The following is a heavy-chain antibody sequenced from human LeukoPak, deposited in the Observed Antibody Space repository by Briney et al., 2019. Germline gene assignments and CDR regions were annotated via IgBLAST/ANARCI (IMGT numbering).Heavy chain of an antibody. J-gene: IGHJ4*02. V-gene: IGHV4-59*01. D-gene: IGHD3-22*01. CDR2: IYYSGST. CDR1: GGSISSYY. CDR3: ARETYYYDSSGYYLYYFDY. Sequence: SETLSLTCAVSGGSISSYYWSWIRQPPGKGLEWIGYIYYSGSTNYNPSLKSRVTISVDTSKNQFSLRLSSVTAADTAVYYCARETYYYDSSGYYLYYFDYWGQGTLVTVSS.